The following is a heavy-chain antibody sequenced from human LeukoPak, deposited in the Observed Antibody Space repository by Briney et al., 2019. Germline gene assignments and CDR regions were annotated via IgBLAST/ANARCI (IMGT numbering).Heavy chain of an antibody. Sequence: GGSLRLSCAASGFTLSSYRMNWVRQAPGKGLEWVSSISSSSSYIYYADSVKGRFPISRDNAKDSLYLQVKSLRAEDTAVYYCARETAQWLARGAFDIWGQGTMVTVSS. V-gene: IGHV3-21*01. CDR1: GFTLSSYR. D-gene: IGHD6-19*01. CDR3: ARETAQWLARGAFDI. J-gene: IGHJ3*02. CDR2: ISSSSSYI.